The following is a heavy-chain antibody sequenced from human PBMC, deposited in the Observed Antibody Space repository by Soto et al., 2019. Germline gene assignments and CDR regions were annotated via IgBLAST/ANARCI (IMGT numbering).Heavy chain of an antibody. CDR3: ARELARDYYGSGSYFDY. CDR2: IYHSGST. CDR1: GGSISSGGYS. Sequence: SETLSLTCAVSGGSISSGGYSWSWIRQPPGKGLEWIGYIYHSGSTYYNPSLKSRVTISVDRSKNQFSLKLSSVTAADTAVYYCARELARDYYGSGSYFDYWGQGTLVTVSS. D-gene: IGHD3-10*01. V-gene: IGHV4-30-2*01. J-gene: IGHJ4*02.